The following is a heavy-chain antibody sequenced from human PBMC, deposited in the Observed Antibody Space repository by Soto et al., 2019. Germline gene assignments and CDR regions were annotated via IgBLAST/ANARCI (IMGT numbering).Heavy chain of an antibody. J-gene: IGHJ5*02. CDR2: IYHSGST. CDR1: GYSISSGYY. V-gene: IGHV4-38-2*01. D-gene: IGHD6-13*01. CDR3: ARVPGSSSWYQYNWFDP. Sequence: SETLSLTCAVSGYSISSGYYWGWIRQPPGKGLEWIGSIYHSGSTYYNPSLKSRVTRSVDTSKNQFSLKLSSVTAADTAVYYCARVPGSSSWYQYNWFDPWGQGTLVTVSS.